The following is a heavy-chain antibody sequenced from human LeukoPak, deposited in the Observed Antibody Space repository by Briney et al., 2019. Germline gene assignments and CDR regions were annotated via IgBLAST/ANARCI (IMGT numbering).Heavy chain of an antibody. J-gene: IGHJ4*02. Sequence: GGSLRLSCAASGFTFSSYWMSWVRQAPGKGLEWVANIKQDGSEKYYVDSVKGRFTISRDNSKNTVFLQMNTLRAEDTAVYYCARDRGSQYDFWSGRLHYFDYWGQGTPVTVSS. CDR1: GFTFSSYW. CDR2: IKQDGSEK. D-gene: IGHD3-3*01. V-gene: IGHV3-7*01. CDR3: ARDRGSQYDFWSGRLHYFDY.